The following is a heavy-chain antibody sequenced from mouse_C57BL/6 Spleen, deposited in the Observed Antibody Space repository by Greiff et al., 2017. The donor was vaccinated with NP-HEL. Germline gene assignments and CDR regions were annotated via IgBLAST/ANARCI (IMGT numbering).Heavy chain of an antibody. CDR2: ISYSGST. Sequence: EVQVVESGPGLAKPSQTLSLTCSVTGYSITSDYWNWLRKFPGNKLEYMGYISYSGSTYYNPSLKSRISITRDTSKNQYYLQLNSVTTEDTATYYCARRTPLTTVVASYWYFDVWGTGTTVTVSS. D-gene: IGHD1-1*01. V-gene: IGHV3-8*01. CDR3: ARRTPLTTVVASYWYFDV. CDR1: GYSITSDY. J-gene: IGHJ1*03.